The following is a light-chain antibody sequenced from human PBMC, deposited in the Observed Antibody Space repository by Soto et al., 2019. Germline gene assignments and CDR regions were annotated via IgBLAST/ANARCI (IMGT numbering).Light chain of an antibody. CDR3: QQYGSSPYT. CDR1: QSISSSY. Sequence: EIVLTQSPGTLSLSPGERATLSCRASQSISSSYLTWYQHKPGQAPRLLIYGASSRATGIPNRFSGSGAGTDFTLTIRRLEPEDFAVYYCQQYGSSPYTFGEGTQVEIK. CDR2: GAS. V-gene: IGKV3-20*01. J-gene: IGKJ2*01.